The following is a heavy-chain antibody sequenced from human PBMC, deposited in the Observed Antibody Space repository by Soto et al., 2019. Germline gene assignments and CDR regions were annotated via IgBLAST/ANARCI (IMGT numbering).Heavy chain of an antibody. CDR1: GGSISSGDNN. V-gene: IGHV4-30-4*08. Sequence: SETLSLTCTVSGGSISSGDNNWNRIPHPQGNGLEWIGHTYCSGTTYYNPCLWSRVTISVDTSKDRFSLKLSSVTAADTAVYYCARVSGCDPTSYYDYNLWGQGTLVTVSS. CDR2: TYCSGTT. CDR3: ARVSGCDPTSYYDYNL. J-gene: IGHJ4*02. D-gene: IGHD5-12*01.